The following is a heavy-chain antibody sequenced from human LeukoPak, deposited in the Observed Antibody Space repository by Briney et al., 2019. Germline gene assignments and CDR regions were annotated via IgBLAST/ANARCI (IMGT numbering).Heavy chain of an antibody. CDR2: ISGSGSTI. Sequence: GGSLRLSCAASGFTFSSYEMNWVRQAPGKGLEWVSYISGSGSTIYYADSVKGRFTISRDNAKNSLYLQMNSLRAEDTAVYYCAKNLARKIAVAGIGYWGQGTLVTVSS. CDR1: GFTFSSYE. V-gene: IGHV3-48*03. CDR3: AKNLARKIAVAGIGY. D-gene: IGHD6-19*01. J-gene: IGHJ4*02.